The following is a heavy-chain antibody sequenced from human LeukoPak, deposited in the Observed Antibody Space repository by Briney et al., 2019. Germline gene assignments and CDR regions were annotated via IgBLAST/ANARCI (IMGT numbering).Heavy chain of an antibody. V-gene: IGHV4-39*01. CDR2: IYYSGST. Sequence: SETLSLTCTVSGGSISSSSYYWGWIRQPPGKGLEWIGSIYYSGSTYYNPSLKSRVTISVDTSKNQFSLKLSSVTAADTAVYYCARQTYYDFWSGSGYMDVWGKGTTVTVSS. D-gene: IGHD3-3*01. J-gene: IGHJ6*03. CDR3: ARQTYYDFWSGSGYMDV. CDR1: GGSISSSSYY.